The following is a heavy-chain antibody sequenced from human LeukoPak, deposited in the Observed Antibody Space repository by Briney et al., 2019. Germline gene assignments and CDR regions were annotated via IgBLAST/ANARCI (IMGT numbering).Heavy chain of an antibody. Sequence: PGRSLRLSCAASGFTFSSYGMHWVRQAPGKGLEWVAVISYDGSNKYYADSVKGRFTISRDNCKSTLYLQMNSLRAEDTAVYYCAKDGGTRGYSGYDFYGFDYWGQGTLVTVSS. CDR2: ISYDGSNK. J-gene: IGHJ4*02. CDR3: AKDGGTRGYSGYDFYGFDY. V-gene: IGHV3-30*18. D-gene: IGHD5-12*01. CDR1: GFTFSSYG.